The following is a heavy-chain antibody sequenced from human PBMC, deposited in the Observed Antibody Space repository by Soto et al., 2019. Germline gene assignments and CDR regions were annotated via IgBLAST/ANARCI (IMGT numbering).Heavy chain of an antibody. CDR3: ARDGNVVPAAISPYYYYYGMDV. V-gene: IGHV3-33*01. CDR1: GFTFSSYG. J-gene: IGHJ6*02. Sequence: GGSLRLSCAASGFTFSSYGMHWVRQAPGKGLEWVAVIWYDGSNKYYADSVQGRFTISRDNSKNTLYLQMNSLRAVDTAVYYCARDGNVVPAAISPYYYYYGMDVWGQGTTVTVSS. CDR2: IWYDGSNK. D-gene: IGHD2-2*02.